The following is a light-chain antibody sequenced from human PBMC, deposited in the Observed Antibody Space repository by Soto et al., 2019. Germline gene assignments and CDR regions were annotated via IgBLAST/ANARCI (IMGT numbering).Light chain of an antibody. V-gene: IGKV3-15*01. CDR3: QQYNEWPWT. CDR2: GAS. CDR1: QSVSNN. J-gene: IGKJ1*01. Sequence: EIVMTQSPVTLSVSPGERATLSCRASQSVSNNLSWFQQKPGQAPRLLVYGASTRATGIPGTFSGSGSGTEFTLTISSLQSEDFAVYYCQQYNEWPWTFGQGTKVEIK.